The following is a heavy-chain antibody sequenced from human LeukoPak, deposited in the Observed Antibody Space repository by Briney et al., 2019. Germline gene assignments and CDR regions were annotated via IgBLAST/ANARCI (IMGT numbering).Heavy chain of an antibody. Sequence: SETLSLTCTVSGGSISSYYWGWIRQPPGKGLEWIGSIYYSGSTYYNPSLKSRVTISVDTSKNQFSLKLSSVTAADTAVYYCARVRYSYGFDAFDIWGQGTMVTVSS. CDR1: GGSISSYY. J-gene: IGHJ3*02. V-gene: IGHV4-39*07. D-gene: IGHD5-18*01. CDR3: ARVRYSYGFDAFDI. CDR2: IYYSGST.